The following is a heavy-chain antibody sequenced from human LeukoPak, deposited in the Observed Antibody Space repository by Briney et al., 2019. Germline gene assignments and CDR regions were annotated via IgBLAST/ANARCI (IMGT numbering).Heavy chain of an antibody. CDR2: ISYDGSNK. Sequence: GGSLRLSCAASGFAFSTYGIHWVRQAPGKGLEWVAVISYDGSNKYYADSVKGRFTISRDNSKNTLYLQMNSLRAEDTAVYYCARDTYYYDSSGYYSPTASDVFDYWGQGTLVTVSS. D-gene: IGHD3-22*01. CDR1: GFAFSTYG. CDR3: ARDTYYYDSSGYYSPTASDVFDY. V-gene: IGHV3-30*03. J-gene: IGHJ4*02.